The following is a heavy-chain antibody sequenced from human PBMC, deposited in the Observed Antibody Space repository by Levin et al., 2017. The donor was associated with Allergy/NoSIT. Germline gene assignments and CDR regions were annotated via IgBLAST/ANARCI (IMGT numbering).Heavy chain of an antibody. CDR3: ARMGPTVAGINRQNNWFDP. V-gene: IGHV1-18*01. J-gene: IGHJ5*02. CDR2: ISAYNGNT. CDR1: GYTFTSYG. D-gene: IGHD6-19*01. Sequence: AASVKVSCKASGYTFTSYGISWVRQAPGQGLEWMGWISAYNGNTNYAQKLQGRVTMTTDTSTSTAYMELRSLRSYDPAVFYCARMGPTVAGINRQNNWFDPWGQGTLVTVSS.